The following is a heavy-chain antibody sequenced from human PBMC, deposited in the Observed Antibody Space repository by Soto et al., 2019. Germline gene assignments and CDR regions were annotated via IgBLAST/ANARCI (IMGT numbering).Heavy chain of an antibody. CDR3: ARPKYIWGSYRYTRHYYFDY. J-gene: IGHJ4*02. Sequence: SETLSLTCAVYGGSFSGYYWSWIRQPPGKGLEWIGEINHSGSTNYNPSLKSRVTISVDTSKNQFSLKLSSVTAADTAVYYCARPKYIWGSYRYTRHYYFDYWGQGTLVTVSS. CDR2: INHSGST. D-gene: IGHD3-16*02. CDR1: GGSFSGYY. V-gene: IGHV4-34*01.